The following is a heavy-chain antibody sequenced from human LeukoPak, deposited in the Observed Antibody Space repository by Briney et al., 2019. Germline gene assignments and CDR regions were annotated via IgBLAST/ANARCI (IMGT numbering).Heavy chain of an antibody. V-gene: IGHV4-59*01. CDR3: ARGRGSLTY. Sequence: SETLSLTCTVSGGSLSLYFWSWIRQPPGKGLEWIGYFYDTRSPKYNPSLERRVTISVDMSRNQFSLNLTPVTAADTAVYYCARGRGSLTYWGQGTLATVSS. CDR1: GGSLSLYF. CDR2: FYDTRSP. J-gene: IGHJ4*02. D-gene: IGHD3-10*01.